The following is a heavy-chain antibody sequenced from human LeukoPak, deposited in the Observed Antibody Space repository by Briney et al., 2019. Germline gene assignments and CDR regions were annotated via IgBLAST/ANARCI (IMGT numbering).Heavy chain of an antibody. D-gene: IGHD4-17*01. CDR3: ARDGDGRGEDFDY. V-gene: IGHV3-7*01. CDR1: GFTFSSYW. CDR2: IKQDGSEK. Sequence: RGSLRLSCAASGFTFSSYWMSWVRQAPGKGLEWVANIKQDGSEKYYVDSVKGRFTISRDNAKNFLYLQMNSLRVEDTALYYCARDGDGRGEDFDYWGQGTMVTVSS. J-gene: IGHJ4*03.